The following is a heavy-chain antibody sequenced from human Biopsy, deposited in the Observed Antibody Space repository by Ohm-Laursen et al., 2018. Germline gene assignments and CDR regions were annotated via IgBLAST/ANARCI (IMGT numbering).Heavy chain of an antibody. Sequence: ASVKVSCKASGYTFTGQYLHWVRQVPGQELEWMGWINPHSGTTKFAQDFQGRVTMTRDTSITTAYMELRRLRSDDTAVYYCAKGQDLRGGAEYFQHWGQGALVTVSS. V-gene: IGHV1-2*02. CDR1: GYTFTGQY. D-gene: IGHD2-15*01. J-gene: IGHJ1*01. CDR2: INPHSGTT. CDR3: AKGQDLRGGAEYFQH.